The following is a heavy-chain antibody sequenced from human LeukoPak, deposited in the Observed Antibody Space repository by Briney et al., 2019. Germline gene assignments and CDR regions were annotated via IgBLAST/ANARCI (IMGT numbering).Heavy chain of an antibody. CDR3: ARDGRQVVPAASTVDY. Sequence: SETLCLTCAAYGGSFSGYYWTWVRQPPGKGLEWIGEINHSGSTNYNPSLKSRVTISVDTSKNQFSLKLSSVTAADTAVYYCARDGRQVVPAASTVDYWGQGTLVTVSS. D-gene: IGHD2-2*01. J-gene: IGHJ4*02. CDR2: INHSGST. CDR1: GGSFSGYY. V-gene: IGHV4-34*01.